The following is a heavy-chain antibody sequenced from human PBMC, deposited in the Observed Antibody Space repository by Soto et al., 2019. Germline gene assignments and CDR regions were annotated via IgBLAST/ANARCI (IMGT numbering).Heavy chain of an antibody. D-gene: IGHD5-12*01. J-gene: IGHJ6*02. Sequence: ASVKVSCKASGYTFTGYYMHWVRQAPGQGLEWMGWINPNSSGTNYAQKLQGWVTMTRDTSISTAYMELSRLRSDDTAVYYCAIDNLYVDIVATPRPYYYGMDVWGQGTTVTVSS. CDR3: AIDNLYVDIVATPRPYYYGMDV. CDR2: INPNSSGT. V-gene: IGHV1-2*04. CDR1: GYTFTGYY.